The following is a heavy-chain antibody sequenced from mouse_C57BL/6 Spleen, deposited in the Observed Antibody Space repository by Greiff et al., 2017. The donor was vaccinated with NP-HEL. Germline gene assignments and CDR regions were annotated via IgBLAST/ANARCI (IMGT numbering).Heavy chain of an antibody. CDR3: ASVGDSSYVEEFYFDY. D-gene: IGHD1-1*01. J-gene: IGHJ2*01. Sequence: QVQLQQSGAELVRPGASVKLSCKASGYTFTDYYINWVKQRPGQGLEWIGRIYPGSGNTYYNEKFKGKATLTADKSSSTAYMQLSSLTSEDSAVYFGASVGDSSYVEEFYFDYWGQGTTLTVSS. CDR2: IYPGSGNT. CDR1: GYTFTDYY. V-gene: IGHV1-76*01.